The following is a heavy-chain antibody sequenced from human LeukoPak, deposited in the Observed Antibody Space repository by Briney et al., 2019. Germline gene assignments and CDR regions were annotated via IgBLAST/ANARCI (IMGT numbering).Heavy chain of an antibody. V-gene: IGHV4-59*12. CDR3: ARAQWSYSSSWYWFDP. CDR2: IYYSGST. Sequence: SETLSLTCTVSGVSISSYYWSWIRQPPGKGLEWIGYIYYSGSTYYNPSLKGRVTISVDTSKNQFSLKLSSVTAADTAVYYCARAQWSYSSSWYWFDPWGQGTLVTVSS. D-gene: IGHD6-13*01. J-gene: IGHJ5*02. CDR1: GVSISSYY.